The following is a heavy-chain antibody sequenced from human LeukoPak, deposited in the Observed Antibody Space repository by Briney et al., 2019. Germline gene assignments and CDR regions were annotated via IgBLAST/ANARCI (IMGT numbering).Heavy chain of an antibody. CDR3: ARDVPPLTTLFEVAMFDY. V-gene: IGHV3-23*01. Sequence: PGGSLRLSCAASGFTFSNFAMAWVRQTPGKGLEWVTTISSDGVNTHYSDSVKGRFTISRDNSKNTLYLQMNSLRADDTALYYCARDVPPLTTLFEVAMFDYWGPGTLVTVSS. D-gene: IGHD3-3*01. CDR1: GFTFSNFA. J-gene: IGHJ4*02. CDR2: ISSDGVNT.